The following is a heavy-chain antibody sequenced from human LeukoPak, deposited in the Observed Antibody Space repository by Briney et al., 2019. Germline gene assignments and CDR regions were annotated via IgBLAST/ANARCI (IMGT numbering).Heavy chain of an antibody. Sequence: RASVKVSCKASGYTFTRYYMSWVRQAPGKGLEWMGGFDPEDGETVYAQKFQGRVTMTEDTFTDTAYMELSSLISEDTAVYYCATGLHDYWGQGTLVAVSS. CDR2: FDPEDGET. J-gene: IGHJ4*02. CDR3: ATGLHDY. CDR1: GYTFTRYY. V-gene: IGHV1-24*01.